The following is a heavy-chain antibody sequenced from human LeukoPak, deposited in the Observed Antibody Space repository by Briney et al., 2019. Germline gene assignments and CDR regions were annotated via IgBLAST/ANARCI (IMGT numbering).Heavy chain of an antibody. J-gene: IGHJ4*02. CDR1: GGSISSSSYY. CDR2: IYYSGST. CDR3: ARVSLCCSGGSCYRYFDY. V-gene: IGHV4-39*07. D-gene: IGHD2-15*01. Sequence: SETLSLTCTVSGGSISSSSYYWGWIRQPPGKGLEWIGSIYYSGSTYYNPSLKSRVTISVDTSKNQFSLKLSSVTAADTAVYYCARVSLCCSGGSCYRYFDYWGQGTLVTVSS.